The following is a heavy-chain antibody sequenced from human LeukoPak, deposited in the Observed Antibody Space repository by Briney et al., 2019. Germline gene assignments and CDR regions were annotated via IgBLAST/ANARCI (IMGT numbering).Heavy chain of an antibody. CDR1: GYTFTGYY. D-gene: IGHD2-2*01. J-gene: IGHJ4*02. Sequence: ASVKVSCKASGYTFTGYYMHWVRQAPGQGLEWMGWINPNSGSTNYAQKFQGRVTMTRDTSISTAYMELSRLRSDDTAVYYCAGQYCSSTSCQSLFDYWGQGTLVTVSS. CDR3: AGQYCSSTSCQSLFDY. CDR2: INPNSGST. V-gene: IGHV1-2*02.